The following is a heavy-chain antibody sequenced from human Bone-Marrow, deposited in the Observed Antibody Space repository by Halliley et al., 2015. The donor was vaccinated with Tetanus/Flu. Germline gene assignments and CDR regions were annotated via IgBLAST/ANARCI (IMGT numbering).Heavy chain of an antibody. Sequence: AAVSYDGNNKYYAESVRGRFTISRDNSKKIVYLQMDSLRADDTAIYYCAKDAKQLVRYLDSWGQGTLVTLSS. CDR3: AKDAKQLVRYLDS. J-gene: IGHJ4*02. D-gene: IGHD6-6*01. V-gene: IGHV3-30*18. CDR2: VSYDGNNK.